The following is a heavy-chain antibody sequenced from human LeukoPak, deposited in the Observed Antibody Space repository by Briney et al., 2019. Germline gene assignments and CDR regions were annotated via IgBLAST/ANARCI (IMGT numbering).Heavy chain of an antibody. CDR3: APIFGDYSDFDS. CDR2: ITHHGST. J-gene: IGHJ4*02. CDR1: GGSFSNYY. V-gene: IGHV4-34*01. D-gene: IGHD4-17*01. Sequence: SETLSLTCAVYGGSFSNYYLSWVRQPPGKGLEGIGEITHHGSTNYNPSLKSRVTISVDTSKNQFSLKLNSVAAADTAVYYCAPIFGDYSDFDSWGQGTLVTVSS.